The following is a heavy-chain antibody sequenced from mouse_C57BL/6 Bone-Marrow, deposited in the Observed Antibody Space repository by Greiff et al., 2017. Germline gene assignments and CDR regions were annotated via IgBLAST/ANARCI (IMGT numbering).Heavy chain of an antibody. J-gene: IGHJ3*01. V-gene: IGHV1-80*01. Sequence: QVQLQQSGAELVKPGASVKISCKASGYAFSSYWLNWVKQRPGKGLEWIGQIYPGDGDTNYNGKFKGKATLTAAKSSSTAYMQLSSLTSEDSAVYFCAAGDYDGSSYVGFAYWGQGTLVTVSA. CDR2: IYPGDGDT. CDR3: AAGDYDGSSYVGFAY. CDR1: GYAFSSYW. D-gene: IGHD1-1*01.